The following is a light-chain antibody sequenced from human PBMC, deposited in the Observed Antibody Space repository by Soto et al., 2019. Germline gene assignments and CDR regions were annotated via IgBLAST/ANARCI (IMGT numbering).Light chain of an antibody. CDR3: RQRSDWSTIT. V-gene: IGKV3-11*02. CDR2: DAS. CDR1: QSVXSD. Sequence: IVLTQSPATLSLSRGERATLSCRASQSVXSDLCWYEGQPGEAPRLLSSDASNRATGIPERFIGSGSGRDFTLTLSSLEPEDFAVYYCRQRSDWSTITFGQGTRLEIK. J-gene: IGKJ5*01.